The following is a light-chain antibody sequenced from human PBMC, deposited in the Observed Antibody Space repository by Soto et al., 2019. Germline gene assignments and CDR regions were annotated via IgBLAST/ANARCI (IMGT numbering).Light chain of an antibody. Sequence: SYELTQPPSVSVSPGQTASITCSGDKLGDRYATWYQQRPGQSPVLVIFQDRKRPSGIPERFSGSNSGNTATLTISGTQAMDEADYYCQAWDSTTGVVFGGGTKLPVL. V-gene: IGLV3-1*01. CDR1: KLGDRY. CDR3: QAWDSTTGVV. CDR2: QDR. J-gene: IGLJ2*01.